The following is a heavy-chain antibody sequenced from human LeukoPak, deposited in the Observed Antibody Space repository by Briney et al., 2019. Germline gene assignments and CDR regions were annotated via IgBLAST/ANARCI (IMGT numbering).Heavy chain of an antibody. J-gene: IGHJ4*02. Sequence: GGSLRLSCAASGFTFSSYSMNWVRQAPGKGLEWVSSISSSNSYIYYADSVKGRFTISRDNAKNSLYLQMNSLRAGDTAVYYCARGGYSYGGTFYWGQGTLVTVSS. D-gene: IGHD5-18*01. CDR2: ISSSNSYI. CDR3: ARGGYSYGGTFY. V-gene: IGHV3-21*01. CDR1: GFTFSSYS.